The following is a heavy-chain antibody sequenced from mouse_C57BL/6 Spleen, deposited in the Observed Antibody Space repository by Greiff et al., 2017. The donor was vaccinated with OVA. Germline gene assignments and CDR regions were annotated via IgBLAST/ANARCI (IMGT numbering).Heavy chain of an antibody. CDR1: GYTFTDYN. CDR3: AREGYLGLSMDY. Sequence: EVQLQQSGPELVKPGASVKIPCKASGYTFTDYNMDWVKQSHGKSLEWIGDINPNNGGTIYNQKFKGKATLTVDKSSSTAYMELRSLTSEDTAVYYCAREGYLGLSMDYWGQGTSVTVFS. D-gene: IGHD3-1*01. CDR2: INPNNGGT. J-gene: IGHJ4*01. V-gene: IGHV1-18*01.